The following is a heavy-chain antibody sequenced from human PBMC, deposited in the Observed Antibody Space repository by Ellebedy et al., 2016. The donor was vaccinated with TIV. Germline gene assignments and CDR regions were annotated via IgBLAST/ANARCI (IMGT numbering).Heavy chain of an antibody. D-gene: IGHD2/OR15-2a*01. J-gene: IGHJ2*01. CDR1: GFPFRSYS. CDR2: ISRDGGAT. V-gene: IGHV3-48*02. Sequence: PGGSLRLSCAASGFPFRSYSMNWVRKATGKGLGWLSYISRDGGATYYAESVRGRFTISRDNVKNSMFLQMNSLRDDDTAVYSCARDQHFTFDVWGHGTLVTVSS. CDR3: ARDQHFTFDV.